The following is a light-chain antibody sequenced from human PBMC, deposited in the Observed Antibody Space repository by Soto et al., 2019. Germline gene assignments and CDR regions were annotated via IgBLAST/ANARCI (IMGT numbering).Light chain of an antibody. V-gene: IGLV3-21*02. Sequence: SYELTQPPSLSVAPGQTARITCGGDNIRSESVHWYQQKPGQAPVLVVYDDRDRPSGVPERFSGSNFGNTATMTISGVEAGDEADYYCQVRPSSSDQCVFGGGTKLTVL. CDR3: QVRPSSSDQCV. CDR1: NIRSES. CDR2: DDR. J-gene: IGLJ2*01.